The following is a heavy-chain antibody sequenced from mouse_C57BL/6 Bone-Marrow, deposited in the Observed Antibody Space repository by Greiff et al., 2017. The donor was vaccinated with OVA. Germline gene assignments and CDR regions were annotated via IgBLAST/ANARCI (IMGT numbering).Heavy chain of an antibody. CDR2: ISYDGSN. V-gene: IGHV3-6*01. CDR1: GYSITSGYY. J-gene: IGHJ3*01. Sequence: EVKLMESGPGLVKPSQSLSLTCSVTGYSITSGYYWNWIRQFPGNKLEWMGYISYDGSNNYNPSLKNRISITRDTSKNQFFLKLNSVTTEDTATYYCARDYSNRFAYWGQGTLVTVSA. CDR3: ARDYSNRFAY. D-gene: IGHD2-5*01.